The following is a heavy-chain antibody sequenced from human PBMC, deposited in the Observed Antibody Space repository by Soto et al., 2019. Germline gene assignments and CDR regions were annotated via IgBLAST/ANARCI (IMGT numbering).Heavy chain of an antibody. V-gene: IGHV4-30-4*01. CDR3: ARDLDGLHDDNSGPYPRPG. CDR1: DGNIINDDYY. Sequence: SPPLCVTCTVSDGNIINDDYYWSLKRQAPGRGLEWIGYIHSSGSIYYNPSLKSRATMSIDTARNQFSLKVSSVTVADTAVYYCARDLDGLHDDNSGPYPRPGWGQGTLVTGSS. D-gene: IGHD3-22*01. J-gene: IGHJ1*01. CDR2: IHSSGSI.